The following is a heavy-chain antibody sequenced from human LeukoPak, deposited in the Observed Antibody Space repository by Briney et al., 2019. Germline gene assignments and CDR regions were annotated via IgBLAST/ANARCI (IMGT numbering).Heavy chain of an antibody. CDR3: ARTSGTKLLRY. CDR2: IKQDGSET. CDR1: GFIFSDYW. D-gene: IGHD2-15*01. V-gene: IGHV3-7*01. J-gene: IGHJ4*02. Sequence: PGGSLRLSCAGSGFIFSDYWVTWIRQAPGKGLEWVGNIKQDGSETYYVDSVKGRFIISRDNARSSAYLQINNLRADDTAMYYCARTSGTKLLRYRGQGTLVTVSS.